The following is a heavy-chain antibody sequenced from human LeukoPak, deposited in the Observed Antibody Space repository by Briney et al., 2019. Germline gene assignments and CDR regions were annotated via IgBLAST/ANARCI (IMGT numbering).Heavy chain of an antibody. Sequence: GGSLRLSCAASGFTFSSYEINWVRQAPGKGLEWISYISSDGSSIFYADSVRDRFSISRDNSKSTLYLQMSSLRVEDTAVYYCATGGRSGMAFDFWGQGTLVTVSS. CDR2: ISSDGSSI. CDR3: ATGGRSGMAFDF. J-gene: IGHJ4*02. CDR1: GFTFSSYE. D-gene: IGHD2-8*01. V-gene: IGHV3-48*03.